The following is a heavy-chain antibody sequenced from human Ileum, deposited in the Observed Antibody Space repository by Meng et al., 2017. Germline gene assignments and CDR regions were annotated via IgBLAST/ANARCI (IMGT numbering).Heavy chain of an antibody. D-gene: IGHD1-26*01. CDR2: INTDGSGK. CDR3: TRVSLGSLSDH. Sequence: GESLKISCGASGFSFSDSWMNWVRQAPGKGLEWVANINTDGSGKYHVDSVKGRFTISRDNAKNSLSLQMNSLRAEDTAIYYCTRVSLGSLSDHWGQGSLVTVSS. CDR1: GFSFSDSW. V-gene: IGHV3-7*01. J-gene: IGHJ4*02.